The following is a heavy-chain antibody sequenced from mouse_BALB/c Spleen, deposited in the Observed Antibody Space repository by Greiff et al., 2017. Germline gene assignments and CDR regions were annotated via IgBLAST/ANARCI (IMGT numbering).Heavy chain of an antibody. CDR2: IWAGGST. Sequence: QVQLKESGPGLVAPSQSLSITCTVSGFSLTSYGVHWVRQPPGKGLEWLGVIWAGGSTNYNSALMSRLSISKDNSKSQVFLKMNSLQTDDTAMYYCARGPYDGYYHYAMDYWGQGTSVTVSS. D-gene: IGHD2-3*01. CDR3: ARGPYDGYYHYAMDY. V-gene: IGHV2-9*02. J-gene: IGHJ4*01. CDR1: GFSLTSYG.